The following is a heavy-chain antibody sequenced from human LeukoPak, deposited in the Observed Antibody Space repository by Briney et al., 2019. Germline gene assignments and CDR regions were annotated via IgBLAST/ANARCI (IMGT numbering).Heavy chain of an antibody. CDR3: ARSDFWSGYYFDY. V-gene: IGHV4-61*02. CDR1: GGSISSGSYY. Sequence: PSETLSLTCTVSGGSISSGSYYWSWIRQPAGKGLEWIGRIYTSGSTNYNPSLKSRVTISVDTSKNQFSLKLSSVTAADTAVYYCARSDFWSGYYFDYWGQGTLVTVSS. D-gene: IGHD3-3*01. CDR2: IYTSGST. J-gene: IGHJ4*02.